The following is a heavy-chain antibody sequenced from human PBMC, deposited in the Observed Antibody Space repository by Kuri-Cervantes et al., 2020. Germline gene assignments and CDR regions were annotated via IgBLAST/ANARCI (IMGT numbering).Heavy chain of an antibody. D-gene: IGHD3-10*01. CDR3: AGGAGAIDY. CDR2: TYYRSKWYN. CDR1: GDSVSSNSAA. J-gene: IGHJ4*02. V-gene: IGHV6-1*01. Sequence: SQTLSLTCSISGDSVSSNSAAWNWIRLSPSRGLEWLGRTYYRSKWYNDYAVSVKSRITINPDTSKNQFSLQLSSVTPEDTAVYYCAGGAGAIDYWGQGTLVTVSS.